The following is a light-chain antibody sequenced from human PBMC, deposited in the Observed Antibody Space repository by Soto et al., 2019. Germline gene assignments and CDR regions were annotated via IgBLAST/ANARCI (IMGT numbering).Light chain of an antibody. J-gene: IGLJ3*02. Sequence: QSALTQPASVSGSPGQSITISCTGTNSDVGTYELVSWYQQHPGRAPKLMIYEGSKRPSGVSNRFSGSKSGDTASLTISGRHPEDEANYYCCSYAASSALWVFGGGTKLTVL. CDR2: EGS. CDR1: NSDVGTYEL. V-gene: IGLV2-23*01. CDR3: CSYAASSALWV.